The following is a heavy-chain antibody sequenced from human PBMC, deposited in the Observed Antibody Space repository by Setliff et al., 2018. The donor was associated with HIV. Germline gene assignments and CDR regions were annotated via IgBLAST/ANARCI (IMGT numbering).Heavy chain of an antibody. V-gene: IGHV1-8*02. CDR3: ARTPARKGRGGVFYPPDY. CDR1: GYTFTSYD. D-gene: IGHD3-16*01. CDR2: MNPNSGNT. Sequence: ASVKVSCKASGYTFTSYDINWVRQATGQGLEWMGWMNPNSGNTGYAQKFQGRVTMTRNTSISTAYMELSSLRSEDTAVYYCARTPARKGRGGVFYPPDYWGQGTLVTVSS. J-gene: IGHJ4*02.